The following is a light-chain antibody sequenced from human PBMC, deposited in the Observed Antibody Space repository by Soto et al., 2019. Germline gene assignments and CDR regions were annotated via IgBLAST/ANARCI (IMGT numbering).Light chain of an antibody. CDR2: RNN. CDR3: AAWDDSLSGVV. CDR1: SSNIGSNY. Sequence: QSVLTQPPSASGTPGQRVTISCSGSSSNIGSNYVYWYQQLPGTAPKLLIYRNNQRPPGVPYRFSGSKSGTSASLAISGLRSEDEANYYCAAWDDSLSGVVFGGGTKLTVL. V-gene: IGLV1-47*01. J-gene: IGLJ3*02.